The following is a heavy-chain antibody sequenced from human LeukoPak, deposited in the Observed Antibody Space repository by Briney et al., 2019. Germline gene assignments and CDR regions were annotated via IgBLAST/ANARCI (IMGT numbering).Heavy chain of an antibody. CDR1: GYTFTSYY. Sequence: ASVKASCKASGYTFTSYYIHWVRQAPGQGLEWMGIIYPGGGSTSYAQKFQGRVTMTRDMSTSTVYMELSSLRSEDTAVYYYARDNDFDYWGQGTLVTVSS. CDR2: IYPGGGST. D-gene: IGHD2-8*01. J-gene: IGHJ4*02. CDR3: ARDNDFDY. V-gene: IGHV1-46*01.